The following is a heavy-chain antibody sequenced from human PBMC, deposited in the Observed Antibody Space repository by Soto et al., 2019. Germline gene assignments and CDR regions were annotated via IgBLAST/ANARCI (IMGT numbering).Heavy chain of an antibody. CDR2: MNPNTGNT. J-gene: IGHJ6*02. Sequence: QVQLVQSGAEVKKPGASVKVSCKASGYTFSSYDINWVRQATGQGLEWMGWMNPNTGNTVYAQKFQGRVTMTRNTSISTAYMALSSLRSEDTAVYYWARERAYGMEVWCQGTTVTVSS. CDR3: ARERAYGMEV. CDR1: GYTFSSYD. V-gene: IGHV1-8*01.